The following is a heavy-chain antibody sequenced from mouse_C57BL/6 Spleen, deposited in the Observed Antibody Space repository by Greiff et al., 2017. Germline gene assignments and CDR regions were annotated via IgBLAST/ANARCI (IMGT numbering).Heavy chain of an antibody. J-gene: IGHJ4*01. D-gene: IGHD4-1*01. V-gene: IGHV1-64*01. CDR3: ARSTGYYAMDD. CDR1: GYTFTSYW. CDR2: IHPNSGST. Sequence: QVQLQQPGAELVKPGASVKLSCKASGYTFTSYWMHWVKQRPGQGLEWIGMIHPNSGSTNYNEKFKSKATLTVDKSSSTAYMQLSSLTSEDSAVYYCARSTGYYAMDDWGQGTSVTVSS.